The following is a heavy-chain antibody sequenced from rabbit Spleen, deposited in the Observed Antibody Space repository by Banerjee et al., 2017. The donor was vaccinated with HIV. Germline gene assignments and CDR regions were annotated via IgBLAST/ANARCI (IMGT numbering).Heavy chain of an antibody. D-gene: IGHD7-1*01. J-gene: IGHJ4*01. CDR3: GRSSNAGYAGYGYGSNL. CDR2: IDTSDGDT. Sequence: LEESGGGLVKPGGTLTLTCTVSRFSFSSNWICWVRQAPGKGLEWIACIDTSDGDTDYANWPKGRFTISKASSTTVTLQMTSLTAADTATYFCGRSSNAGYAGYGYGSNLWGPGTLVTVS. CDR1: RFSFSSNW. V-gene: IGHV1S45*01.